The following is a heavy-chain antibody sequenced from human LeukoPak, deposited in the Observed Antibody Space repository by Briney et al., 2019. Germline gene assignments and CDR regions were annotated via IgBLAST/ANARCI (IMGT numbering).Heavy chain of an antibody. V-gene: IGHV1-69*04. CDR3: AXXXXXXXXYSYGYEVDY. CDR1: GGTFSSYA. D-gene: IGHD5-18*01. J-gene: IGHJ4*02. CDR2: IIPILGIA. Sequence: SVKVSCKASGGTFSSYAISWVRQAPGQGLEWMGRIIPILGIANYAQKFQGRVTITADKSTSTAYMELSSLRSEDTAVYYCAXXXXXXXXYSYGYEVDYWGQGTLVTVSS.